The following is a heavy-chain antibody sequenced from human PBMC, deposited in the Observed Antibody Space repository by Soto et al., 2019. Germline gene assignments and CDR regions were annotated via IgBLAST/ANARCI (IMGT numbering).Heavy chain of an antibody. V-gene: IGHV3-33*01. J-gene: IGHJ4*02. CDR1: GFTFSNYG. CDR3: ARDLSGPLDY. Sequence: SLRLSCTASGFTFSNYGMHWVRQAPGKGLECVAVIWYDGSNKYYVDSVKGRFTISRDTSKNTLYLQMNSLRVEDTAVYYCARDLSGPLDYWGQGTLVTVSS. CDR2: IWYDGSNK.